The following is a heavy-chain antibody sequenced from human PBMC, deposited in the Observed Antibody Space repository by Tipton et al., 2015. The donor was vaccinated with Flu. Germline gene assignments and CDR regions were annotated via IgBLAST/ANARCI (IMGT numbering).Heavy chain of an antibody. V-gene: IGHV3-48*03. CDR1: GFTFSSYE. D-gene: IGHD3-22*01. Sequence: SLRLSCAASGFTFSSYEMNWVRQAPGKGLEWVSYISSSGSTIYYADSVKGRFTISRDNAKNSLYLQMNSLRAEDTAVYYCASDGYYVSSGYYYLYYYYYGLDVWGQGTTVTVPS. CDR3: ASDGYYVSSGYYYLYYYYYGLDV. CDR2: ISSSGSTI. J-gene: IGHJ6*02.